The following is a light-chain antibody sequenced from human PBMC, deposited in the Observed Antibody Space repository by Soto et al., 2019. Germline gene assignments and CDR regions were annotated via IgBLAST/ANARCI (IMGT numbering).Light chain of an antibody. CDR3: LLYYGGAQLV. Sequence: QSVVTQEPSVTVSPGGTVTLTCASSTGAVTSGNYPSWFQQKPGQTPRTLIYTTNSRHSWTPARFSGSLLGGKAALTLSGVQPEDEAEYYCLLYYGGAQLVFGGGTKLTVL. CDR1: TGAVTSGNY. J-gene: IGLJ3*02. V-gene: IGLV7-43*01. CDR2: TTN.